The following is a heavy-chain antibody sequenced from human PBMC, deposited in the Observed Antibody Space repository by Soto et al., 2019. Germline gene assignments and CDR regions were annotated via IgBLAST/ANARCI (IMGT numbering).Heavy chain of an antibody. CDR2: IIPIFGTA. CDR3: ASRYCSSTSCSPYYYYGMDV. V-gene: IGHV1-69*13. CDR1: GGTFSSYA. D-gene: IGHD2-2*01. Sequence: SVKVSCKASGGTFSSYAISWVRQAPGQGLEWMGGIIPIFGTANYAQKFQGRVTITADESTSTAYMELSSLRSEDTAVYYCASRYCSSTSCSPYYYYGMDVWGQGTTVTVS. J-gene: IGHJ6*02.